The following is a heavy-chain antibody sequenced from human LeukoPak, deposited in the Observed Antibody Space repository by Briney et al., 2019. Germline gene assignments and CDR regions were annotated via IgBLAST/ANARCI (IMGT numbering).Heavy chain of an antibody. CDR1: GGSMSSYY. CDR3: ARVTGYIVEDYFDY. D-gene: IGHD3-22*01. J-gene: IGHJ4*02. V-gene: IGHV4-59*01. CDR2: IYYSGST. Sequence: NPSETLSLTCSVSGGSMSSYYWSWIRQPPGKGLEWIGYIYYSGSTNYNPSLKSRVTISVDTSKNQFSLRLSSVTAADTAVYYCARVTGYIVEDYFDYWGQGTLVTVSS.